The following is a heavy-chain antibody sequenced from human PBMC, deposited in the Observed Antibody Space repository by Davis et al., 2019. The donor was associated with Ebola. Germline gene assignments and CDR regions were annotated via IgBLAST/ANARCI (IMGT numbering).Heavy chain of an antibody. V-gene: IGHV3-23*01. CDR2: ISGSGGST. J-gene: IGHJ4*02. D-gene: IGHD5-18*01. Sequence: GGSLRLSCTDSVITFSSYAMTWVRQAPGKGLEWVSAISGSGGSTYYADSVKGRFTISRDNSKKTLYLQMNSLRAEDTAVYYCARSLYRYGYPYDMWGQGTLVTVSS. CDR3: ARSLYRYGYPYDM. CDR1: VITFSSYA.